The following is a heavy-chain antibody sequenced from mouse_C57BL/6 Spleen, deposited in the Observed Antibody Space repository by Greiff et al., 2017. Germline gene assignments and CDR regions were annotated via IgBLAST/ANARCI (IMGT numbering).Heavy chain of an antibody. CDR3: ARYLYDGYAMDY. D-gene: IGHD2-12*01. V-gene: IGHV1-22*01. J-gene: IGHJ4*01. CDR1: GYTFTDYN. Sequence: VQLKESGPELVKPGASVKMSCKASGYTFTDYNMHWVKQSHGKSLEWIGYINPNNGGTSYNQKFKGKATLTVNKSSSTAYMELRSLTSEDSAVYYCARYLYDGYAMDYWGQGTSVTVSS. CDR2: INPNNGGT.